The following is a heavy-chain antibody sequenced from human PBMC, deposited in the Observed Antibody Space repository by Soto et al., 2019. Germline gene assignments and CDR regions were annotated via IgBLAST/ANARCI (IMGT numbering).Heavy chain of an antibody. J-gene: IGHJ5*02. V-gene: IGHV1-46*01. Sequence: DSVKVSCKASGYTFTSYYMHWVRQAPGQGLEWMGIINPSGGSTSYAQKFQGRVTMTRDTSTSTVYMELSSLRSEDTAVYYCARDITMIDPWFAPWGQGTLVPVSS. CDR2: INPSGGST. CDR3: ARDITMIDPWFAP. D-gene: IGHD3-22*01. CDR1: GYTFTSYY.